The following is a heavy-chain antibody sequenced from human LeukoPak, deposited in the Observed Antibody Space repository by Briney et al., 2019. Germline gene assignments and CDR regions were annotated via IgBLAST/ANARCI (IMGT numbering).Heavy chain of an antibody. CDR3: AKDFTNYDAFDI. CDR2: ISYDGSNK. J-gene: IGHJ3*02. D-gene: IGHD4/OR15-4a*01. V-gene: IGHV3-30*18. CDR1: GFTFSSYG. Sequence: GGSLRLSCAASGFTFSSYGMHWVRQAPGKGLEWVAVISYDGSNKYYADSVKGRFTISRDNSKNTLYLQMNSLRAEDTAVYYCAKDFTNYDAFDIWGQGTMVTASS.